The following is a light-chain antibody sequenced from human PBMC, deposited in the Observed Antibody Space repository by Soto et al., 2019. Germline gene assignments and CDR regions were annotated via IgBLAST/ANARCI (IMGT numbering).Light chain of an antibody. CDR3: SSYTSSSTLL. CDR2: DVS. Sequence: QSALTQPASVSGSPGQSITISCTGTSSDVGGYNYVSWYQQHPGKVPKVIIYDVSNRPSRVSNRFSGSKSGNTASLTISGLQAEDEADYYCSSYTSSSTLLFGGGTKLTVL. V-gene: IGLV2-14*03. J-gene: IGLJ3*02. CDR1: SSDVGGYNY.